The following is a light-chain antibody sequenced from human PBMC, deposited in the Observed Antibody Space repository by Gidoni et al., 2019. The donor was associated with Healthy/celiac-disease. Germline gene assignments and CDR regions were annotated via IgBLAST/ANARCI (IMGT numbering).Light chain of an antibody. J-gene: IGLJ2*01. Sequence: SYELTQPPSVSVSPGQTASITCSGDNLGDKYACWYQQKPGQSPVLVIYQDSKRPSGIPERFSGSNSGNTATLTISGTQAMDEADYYCQAWDSSTPRVFGGGTKLTVL. CDR3: QAWDSSTPRV. CDR2: QDS. V-gene: IGLV3-1*01. CDR1: NLGDKY.